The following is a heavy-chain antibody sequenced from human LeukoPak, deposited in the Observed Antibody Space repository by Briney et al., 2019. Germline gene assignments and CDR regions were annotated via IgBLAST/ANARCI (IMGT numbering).Heavy chain of an antibody. CDR1: GFTFSSYG. CDR3: ATIAVAGNFDY. Sequence: PGRSVRLSCAASGFTFSSYGMHWVRQAPGKGLEWVAVISYDGSNKYYADSVKGRFTISRDNSKNTLYLQMNSLRAEDTAVYYCATIAVAGNFDYWGQGTLVTVSS. J-gene: IGHJ4*02. CDR2: ISYDGSNK. D-gene: IGHD6-19*01. V-gene: IGHV3-30*03.